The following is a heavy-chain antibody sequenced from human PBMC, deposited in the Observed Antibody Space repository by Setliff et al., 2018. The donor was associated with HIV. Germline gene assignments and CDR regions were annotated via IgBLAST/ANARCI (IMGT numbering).Heavy chain of an antibody. Sequence: PGGSLRLSCAASGFTFNNHAIHWVRQAPGKGLEWVAVISSDGSRKEFVDSVKGRFTISRDSSKNILYLQMNSLRDDDTALYYCATDRGGAKQRRLVRQGDSPYFEDTYFFFGMDVWGQGTTVTVSS. V-gene: IGHV3-30*04. J-gene: IGHJ6*02. CDR3: ATDRGGAKQRRLVRQGDSPYFEDTYFFFGMDV. CDR1: GFTFNNHA. CDR2: ISSDGSRK. D-gene: IGHD3-9*01.